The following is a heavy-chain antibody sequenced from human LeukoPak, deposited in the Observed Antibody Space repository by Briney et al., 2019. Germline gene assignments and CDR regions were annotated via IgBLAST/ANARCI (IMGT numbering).Heavy chain of an antibody. V-gene: IGHV4-59*12. CDR3: ARPVYYYDSSGYYSPGDY. D-gene: IGHD3-22*01. J-gene: IGHJ4*02. Sequence: PSETLSLTCIVSGGSISNYYWSWIRQPPGKGLEWIGYIFYSGSTDYNPSLKSRVTISVDTSKNQFSLKLSSVTAADTAVYYCARPVYYYDSSGYYSPGDYWGQGTLVTVSS. CDR2: IFYSGST. CDR1: GGSISNYY.